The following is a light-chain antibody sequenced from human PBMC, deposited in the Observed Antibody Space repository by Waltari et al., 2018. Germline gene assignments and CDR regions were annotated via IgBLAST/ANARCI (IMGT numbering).Light chain of an antibody. V-gene: IGLV2-23*02. CDR2: EVS. Sequence: QSALTQPASVSGSPGQSITIPCTGTSSDVGSYDLVSRYQQHPAKAPKLMMYEVSKRPSGVSNRFSGSKSGNTASLTISGLQAEDEGHYYCCSYAGNKVFWVFGGGTKLTVL. CDR3: CSYAGNKVFWV. J-gene: IGLJ3*02. CDR1: SSDVGSYDL.